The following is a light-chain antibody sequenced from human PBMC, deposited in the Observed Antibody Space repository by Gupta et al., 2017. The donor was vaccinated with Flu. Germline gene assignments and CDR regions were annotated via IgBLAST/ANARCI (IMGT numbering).Light chain of an antibody. CDR3: RQYYTRPPYT. J-gene: IGKJ2*01. CDR1: QDIEKY. CDR2: EAS. Sequence: SSRSASDGDRVIIASQTSQDIEKYLDWYKLKPGKAPKLLIKEASYWQTGVTSGFSGSGSAGNFSFTISGRLGEDVAAYCYRQYYTRPPYTFGQGTKVDFK. V-gene: IGKV1-33*01.